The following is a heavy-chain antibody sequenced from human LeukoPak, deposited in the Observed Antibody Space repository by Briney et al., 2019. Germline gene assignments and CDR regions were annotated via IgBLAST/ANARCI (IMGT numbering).Heavy chain of an antibody. V-gene: IGHV1-8*01. CDR2: MNPNSGNT. J-gene: IGHJ6*03. CDR1: GYTFTGYD. CDR3: ARVPTYYDFWSGYASYYYYMDV. D-gene: IGHD3-3*01. Sequence: ASVKVSCKASGYTFTGYDINWVRQATGQGLEWMGWMNPNSGNTGYAQKFQGRVTMTRNTSISTAYMELSSLRSEDTAVYYCARVPTYYDFWSGYASYYYYMDVWGKGTTVTVSS.